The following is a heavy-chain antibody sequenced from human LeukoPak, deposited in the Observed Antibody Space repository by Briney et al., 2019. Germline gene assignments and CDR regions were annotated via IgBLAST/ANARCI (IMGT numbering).Heavy chain of an antibody. J-gene: IGHJ4*02. D-gene: IGHD6-13*01. V-gene: IGHV4-39*01. CDR2: IYYSGST. Sequence: SETLSLTCTVSGGSISSSSYYWGWIRQPPGKGLEWIGSIYYSGSTYYNPSLKSRVTISVDTSKNQFSLKLSSVTAADTAVYYCARHNSWYAEGHWGQGTLVTVSS. CDR1: GGSISSSSYY. CDR3: ARHNSWYAEGH.